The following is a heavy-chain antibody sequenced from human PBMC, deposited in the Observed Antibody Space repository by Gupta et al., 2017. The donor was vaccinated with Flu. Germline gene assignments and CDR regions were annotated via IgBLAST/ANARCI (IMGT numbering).Heavy chain of an antibody. CDR3: ARDLVGIQLDPYYFDY. D-gene: IGHD5-18*01. Sequence: EVQLVESGGGLVQPGGSLRLSCAASGFTFSSYWMSWVRQAPGKGLEWVANIKQDGSEKYYVDSVKGRFTISRDNAKNSLYLQMNSLRAEDTAVYYCARDLVGIQLDPYYFDYWGQGTLVTVSS. CDR1: GFTFSSYW. CDR2: IKQDGSEK. V-gene: IGHV3-7*04. J-gene: IGHJ4*02.